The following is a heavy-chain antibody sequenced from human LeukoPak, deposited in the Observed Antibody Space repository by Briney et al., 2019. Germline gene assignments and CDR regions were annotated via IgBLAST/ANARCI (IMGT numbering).Heavy chain of an antibody. CDR3: AKAGHYGSGSYYSDY. V-gene: IGHV3-23*01. D-gene: IGHD3-10*01. CDR1: GFIFSSYA. CDR2: ISGSGTTT. Sequence: GGSLRLSCAASGFIFSSYAMTWVRQAPGRGLEWLSTISGSGTTTYYVDSVKGRFTVSRDNSKNTLYLQMSSLRAGDTAVYYCAKAGHYGSGSYYSDYWGRGTLVTVSS. J-gene: IGHJ4*02.